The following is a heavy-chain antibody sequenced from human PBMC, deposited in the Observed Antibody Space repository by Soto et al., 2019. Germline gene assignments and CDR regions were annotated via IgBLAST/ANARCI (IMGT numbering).Heavy chain of an antibody. CDR2: ISGSGGST. Sequence: GGSLRLSCAASGFTFSSYAMSWVRQAPGKGLEWVSAISGSGGSTYYADSVKGRFTISRDNSKNTLYLQMNSLRAEDTAVYYCAKDLEDIVANHLPLYYYYYMDVWGKGTTVTVSS. J-gene: IGHJ6*03. CDR1: GFTFSSYA. V-gene: IGHV3-23*01. CDR3: AKDLEDIVANHLPLYYYYYMDV. D-gene: IGHD5-12*01.